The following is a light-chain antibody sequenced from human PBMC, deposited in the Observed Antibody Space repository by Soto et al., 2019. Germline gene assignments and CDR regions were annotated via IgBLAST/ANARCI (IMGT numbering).Light chain of an antibody. CDR3: QHYNSYSEA. CDR1: QGISSY. Sequence: AILMTQSPSSLSASTGDRVTITCRASQGISSYLAWYQQKPGKAPKLLIYAASSLQSGVPSRFSGSGYGTDFNLTISSLQTDDFATYYCQHYNSYSEAFGQGTKVDIK. J-gene: IGKJ1*01. CDR2: AAS. V-gene: IGKV1-8*01.